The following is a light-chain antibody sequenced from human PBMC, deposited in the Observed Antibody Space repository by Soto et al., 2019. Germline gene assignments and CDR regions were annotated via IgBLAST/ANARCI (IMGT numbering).Light chain of an antibody. CDR1: SGHRSYA. CDR2: LNSDGSH. Sequence: QPVLTQSPSASASLGASVKLTCTLSSGHRSYAVAWHQQQPEKGPRYLMKLNSDGSHRKGDGIPDRFSGSSSGAERYLTISSLQSEDEADYYCQTWGTGIVLFGGGTKLTVL. J-gene: IGLJ2*01. V-gene: IGLV4-69*01. CDR3: QTWGTGIVL.